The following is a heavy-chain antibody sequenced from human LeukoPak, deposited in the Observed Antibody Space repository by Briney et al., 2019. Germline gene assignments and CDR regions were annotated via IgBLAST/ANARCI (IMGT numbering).Heavy chain of an antibody. V-gene: IGHV5-51*01. D-gene: IGHD3-22*01. CDR2: IYPGDFDT. Sequence: GESLRISCKGSGYSFTSYWIGWVRQMPGKGLEWMGIIYPGDFDTRYSPSFQGQVTISADKSISTAYLQWSSLKASDTAMYYCARRGMYYYDSSGGLDYWGQGTLVTVSS. CDR1: GYSFTSYW. J-gene: IGHJ4*02. CDR3: ARRGMYYYDSSGGLDY.